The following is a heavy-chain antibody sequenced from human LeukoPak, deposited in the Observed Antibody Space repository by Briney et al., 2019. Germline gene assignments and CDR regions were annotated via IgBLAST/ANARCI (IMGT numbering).Heavy chain of an antibody. J-gene: IGHJ4*02. D-gene: IGHD1-14*01. Sequence: GGSLRLSCAASGFTFSDYYMSGIRQAPGKGLEWVSYISSSRSYTNYAVSVKGRLTISRDNAKNSLYLQMDSLRAEDTAVYYCARDRSVDGTVWGQGTLVTVSS. CDR1: GFTFSDYY. CDR3: ARDRSVDGTV. CDR2: ISSSRSYT. V-gene: IGHV3-11*06.